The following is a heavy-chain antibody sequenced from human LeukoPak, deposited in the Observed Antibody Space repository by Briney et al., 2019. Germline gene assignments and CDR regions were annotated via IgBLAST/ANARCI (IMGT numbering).Heavy chain of an antibody. CDR3: ARDHSITQFDY. J-gene: IGHJ4*02. Sequence: SETLSLTCTVSGGSISSGSYYWSWIRQPAGKGLEWIVRIYTSGSTNYNPSLKSRVTISVDTSKNQFSLKLSSVTAADTAVYYCARDHSITQFDYWGQGTLVTVSS. V-gene: IGHV4-61*02. CDR2: IYTSGST. CDR1: GGSISSGSYY. D-gene: IGHD2-15*01.